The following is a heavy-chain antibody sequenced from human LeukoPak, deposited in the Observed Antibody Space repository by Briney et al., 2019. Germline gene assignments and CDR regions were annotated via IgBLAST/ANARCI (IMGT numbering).Heavy chain of an antibody. CDR3: AREWLFQAAFDI. CDR2: IYYSGST. D-gene: IGHD3-22*01. V-gene: IGHV4-39*07. J-gene: IGHJ3*02. Sequence: PSETLSLTCTVSGGSISSSSYYWGWIRQPPGTGLEWIGSIYYSGSTYYNPSLKSRVTISVDTSKNQFSLKLSSVTAADTAVYYCAREWLFQAAFDIWGQGTMVTVSS. CDR1: GGSISSSSYY.